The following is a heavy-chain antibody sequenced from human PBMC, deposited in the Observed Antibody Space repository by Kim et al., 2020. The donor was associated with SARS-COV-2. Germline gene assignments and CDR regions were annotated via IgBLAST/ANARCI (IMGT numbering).Heavy chain of an antibody. CDR3: ARDSPMRAGTTYWWFDP. CDR2: INPNSGGT. Sequence: ASVKVSCKASGYTFTGYYMHWVRQAPGQGLEWMGWINPNSGGTNYAQKFQGRVTMTRDTSISTAYMELSRLRSDDTAVYYCARDSPMRAGTTYWWFDPWGQGTLVTVSS. D-gene: IGHD1-7*01. CDR1: GYTFTGYY. J-gene: IGHJ5*02. V-gene: IGHV1-2*02.